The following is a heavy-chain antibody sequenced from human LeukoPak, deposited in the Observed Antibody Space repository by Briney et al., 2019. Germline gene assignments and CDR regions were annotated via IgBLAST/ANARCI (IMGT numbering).Heavy chain of an antibody. CDR3: ARRSWLDYNFDY. CDR2: IIPIFGTA. Sequence: SVKVSCKASGDTFTSYAISWVRQAPGQGLEWMGGIIPIFGTANYAQKFQGRVTITADESTSTAYMELSSLRSEDTAVYYCARRSWLDYNFDYWGQGTLVTVSS. D-gene: IGHD2-15*01. CDR1: GDTFTSYA. V-gene: IGHV1-69*13. J-gene: IGHJ4*02.